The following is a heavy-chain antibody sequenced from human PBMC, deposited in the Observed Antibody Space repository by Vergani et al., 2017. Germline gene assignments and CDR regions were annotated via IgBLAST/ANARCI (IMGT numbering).Heavy chain of an antibody. CDR3: GRGSDNYN. V-gene: IGHV3-23*01. Sequence: EVQLLESGGGLVQPGGSLRLPCAASGFTFSSHAMSWVRQGHGQGLEWVSSIKNTGDSTHYADSVKGRFTISRDNSKNTLYLQMNSLRVEDTAVYYCGRGSDNYNWGQGTLVTVSS. CDR2: IKNTGDST. J-gene: IGHJ4*02. D-gene: IGHD5-24*01. CDR1: GFTFSSHA.